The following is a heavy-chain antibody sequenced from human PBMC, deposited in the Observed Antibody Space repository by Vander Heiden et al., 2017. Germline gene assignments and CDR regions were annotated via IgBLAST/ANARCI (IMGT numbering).Heavy chain of an antibody. CDR2: IYHSGST. CDR1: GYSISSGYY. V-gene: IGHV4-38-2*01. Sequence: QAQLQESGPGLVKPSETLSLTCAVSGYSISSGYYWGWIRQPPGKGLEWIGSIYHSGSTYYNPSLKSRVTISVDTSKNQFSLKLSSVTAADTAVYYCASSGMGEVAFDIWGQGTMVTVSS. J-gene: IGHJ3*02. CDR3: ASSGMGEVAFDI. D-gene: IGHD3-16*01.